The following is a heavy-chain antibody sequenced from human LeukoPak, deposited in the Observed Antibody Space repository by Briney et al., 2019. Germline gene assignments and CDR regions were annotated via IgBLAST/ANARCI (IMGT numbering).Heavy chain of an antibody. CDR3: ARPFGYGDYSPRY. D-gene: IGHD4-17*01. V-gene: IGHV3-21*01. J-gene: IGHJ4*02. CDR1: GFTFSSYS. CDR2: ISSSSSYI. Sequence: GGSLRLSCAASGFTFSSYSMNWVRQAPGKGLEWVSSISSSSSYIYYADSVKGRFTISRDNAKNSLYLQMNSLGAEDTAVYYCARPFGYGDYSPRYWGQGTLVTVSS.